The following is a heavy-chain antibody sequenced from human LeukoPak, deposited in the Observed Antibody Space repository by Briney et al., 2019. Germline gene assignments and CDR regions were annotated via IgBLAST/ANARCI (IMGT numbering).Heavy chain of an antibody. CDR1: GYTFTGYY. D-gene: IGHD6-13*01. Sequence: ASVKVSCKASGYTFTGYYMHWVRQAPGQGLEWMGWINPNSGGTNYAQKFQGRVTMTRDTSISTAYMELSRLRSDDTAVYYCASLLVAAADLDAFDIWGQGTMVTVSS. CDR2: INPNSGGT. CDR3: ASLLVAAADLDAFDI. V-gene: IGHV1-2*02. J-gene: IGHJ3*02.